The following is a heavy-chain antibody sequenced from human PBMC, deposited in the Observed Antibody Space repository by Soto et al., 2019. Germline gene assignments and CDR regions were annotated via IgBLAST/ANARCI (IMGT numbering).Heavy chain of an antibody. J-gene: IGHJ6*02. CDR1: GGSISSGGYY. CDR2: IYYSGST. CDR3: ARQVGVFGELWTDYYYGMDV. D-gene: IGHD3-10*02. Sequence: SETLSLTCTVSGGSISSGGYYWSWIRQHPGKGLEWIGYIYYSGSTYYNPSLKSRVTISVDTSKNQFSLKLSSVTAADTAVYYCARQVGVFGELWTDYYYGMDVWGQGTTVTVSS. V-gene: IGHV4-31*03.